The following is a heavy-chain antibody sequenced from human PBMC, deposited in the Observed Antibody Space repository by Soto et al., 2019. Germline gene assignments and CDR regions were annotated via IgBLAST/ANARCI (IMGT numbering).Heavy chain of an antibody. Sequence: SVKVSCRASGGTFNNTGFTWVRKAPVQGREWMGGRISIFGTPNYAQRFQGRVTIIAGESTSTVDMELSSLTCEDTAAYYCAIDRMHFNRTGYSGRRLFDPWGQVALVTV. J-gene: IGHJ5*02. V-gene: IGHV1-69*13. D-gene: IGHD2-8*02. CDR3: AIDRMHFNRTGYSGRRLFDP. CDR2: RISIFGTP. CDR1: GGTFNNTG.